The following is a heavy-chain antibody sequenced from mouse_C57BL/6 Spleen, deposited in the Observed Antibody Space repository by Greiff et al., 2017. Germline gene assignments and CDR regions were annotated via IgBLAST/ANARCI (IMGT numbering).Heavy chain of an antibody. CDR2: IRSKSNNYAT. CDR3: VRGGYYGDFDY. CDR1: GFSFNTYA. D-gene: IGHD1-1*01. V-gene: IGHV10-1*01. Sequence: EVMLVESGGGLVQPKGSLKLSCAASGFSFNTYAMNWVRQAPGKGLEWVARIRSKSNNYATYYAESVKDRFTISRDDSESMLYLQMNNLKTEDTAMYYCVRGGYYGDFDYWGQGTTLTVSS. J-gene: IGHJ2*01.